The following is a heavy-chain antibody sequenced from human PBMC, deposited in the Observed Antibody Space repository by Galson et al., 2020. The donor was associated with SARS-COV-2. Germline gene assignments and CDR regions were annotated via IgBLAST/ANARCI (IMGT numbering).Heavy chain of an antibody. V-gene: IGHV3-23*01. D-gene: IGHD2-8*01. J-gene: IGHJ6*02. CDR3: AKEVVLMVYAPNYYGMDV. CDR2: ISGSGGST. Sequence: GGSLRLSCAASGFTFSSYAMSWVRQAPGKGLECVSAISGSGGSTYYADSVKGRFTISRDNSKNTLYLQMNSLRAEDTAVYYCAKEVVLMVYAPNYYGMDVWGQGTTVTVSS. CDR1: GFTFSSYA.